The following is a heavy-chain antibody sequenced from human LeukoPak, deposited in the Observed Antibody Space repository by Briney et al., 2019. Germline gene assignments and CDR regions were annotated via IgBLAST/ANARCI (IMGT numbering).Heavy chain of an antibody. CDR2: INHSGST. V-gene: IGHV4-34*01. J-gene: IGHJ4*02. D-gene: IGHD4-11*01. CDR3: ARGRSNYKISDY. Sequence: SETLSLTCAVYGGSFSGYYWSWIRQPPGKGLEWIGEINHSGSTNYNPSLKSRVTISVDTSKNQFSLKLSSVTAADTAVYYCARGRSNYKISDYWGQGTLVTVSS. CDR1: GGSFSGYY.